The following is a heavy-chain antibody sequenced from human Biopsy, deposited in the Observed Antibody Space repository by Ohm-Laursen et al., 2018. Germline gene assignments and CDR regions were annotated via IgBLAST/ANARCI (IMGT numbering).Heavy chain of an antibody. Sequence: SETLSLTCGVSGGSIISYYWTWIRQPPGKGLEWIGHVYNGGITNYNPSLESRLTISQDTSSNQFSLRLKYVTAADTGVYYCARIYFYGLGSSDYFFDSWGQGTLVTVSS. CDR2: VYNGGIT. D-gene: IGHD3-10*01. CDR3: ARIYFYGLGSSDYFFDS. V-gene: IGHV4-4*08. CDR1: GGSIISYY. J-gene: IGHJ4*02.